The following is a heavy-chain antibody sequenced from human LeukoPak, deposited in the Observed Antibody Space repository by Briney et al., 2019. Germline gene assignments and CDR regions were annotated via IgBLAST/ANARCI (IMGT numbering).Heavy chain of an antibody. Sequence: GGSLRLSCAASGFTVSTNYMSWVRQAPGKGLEWVSVIYSGGSTHYAESVKGRFTISRDNSKNTVYLQMSSVRAEDTAVYYCARDYESSGSNGAFDIWGQGTMVTVSS. CDR3: ARDYESSGSNGAFDI. D-gene: IGHD6-19*01. V-gene: IGHV3-53*01. CDR1: GFTVSTNY. J-gene: IGHJ3*02. CDR2: IYSGGST.